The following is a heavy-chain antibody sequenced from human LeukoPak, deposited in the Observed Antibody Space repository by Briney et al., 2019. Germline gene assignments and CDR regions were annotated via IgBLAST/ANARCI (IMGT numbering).Heavy chain of an antibody. D-gene: IGHD5-12*01. CDR2: MYFNSGAT. CDR3: AREGSSASGQDWYAFDI. Sequence: GASVKVSCKASGFTFRDYYVQWVRQVPGQGLEWVGWMYFNSGATRYAPKFQGGVTLTGDTSINTAYMELVSLGSDDTAMYYCAREGSSASGQDWYAFDIWGQATMVTVSS. CDR1: GFTFRDYY. J-gene: IGHJ3*02. V-gene: IGHV1-2*02.